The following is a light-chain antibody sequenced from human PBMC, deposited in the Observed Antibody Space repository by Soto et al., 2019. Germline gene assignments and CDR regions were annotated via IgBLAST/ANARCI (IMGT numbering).Light chain of an antibody. Sequence: EKVMTQSPATLSVSPGERATLSCRASQSVSSNLAWYQHKPGQAPRLLIYGASTRATGIPARFSGSGSGTEFTLTISSLQSEDFAVYYCQQYHNWPPWTFGQGTKVDIK. J-gene: IGKJ1*01. CDR2: GAS. CDR1: QSVSSN. CDR3: QQYHNWPPWT. V-gene: IGKV3-15*01.